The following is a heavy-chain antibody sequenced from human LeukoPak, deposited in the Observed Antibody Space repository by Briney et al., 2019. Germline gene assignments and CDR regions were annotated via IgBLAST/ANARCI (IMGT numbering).Heavy chain of an antibody. Sequence: GRSLRLSCAASGFTFRRSAMHWVRQAPSTGLEWMAATSYDGTTKNYADSVKGRFTISRDNSKNTLYLQINSLRPEDTAVYYCASGYTSANYYFDYWGQGTLVTVSS. CDR2: TSYDGTTK. V-gene: IGHV3-30-3*01. J-gene: IGHJ4*02. D-gene: IGHD5-18*01. CDR1: GFTFRRSA. CDR3: ASGYTSANYYFDY.